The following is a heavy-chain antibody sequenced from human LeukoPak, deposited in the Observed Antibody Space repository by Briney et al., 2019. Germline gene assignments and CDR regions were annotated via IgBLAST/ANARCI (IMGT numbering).Heavy chain of an antibody. CDR3: ARVMNYYDSSGTYLYYFDY. D-gene: IGHD3-22*01. CDR1: GYTXISYY. V-gene: IGHV1-2*02. J-gene: IGHJ4*02. Sequence: ASVKVSCQASGYTXISYYIHWVRQAPGQGLEWMGWLNPNSGDTNYAQKFQGRVTMTRDTSISTASMELSSLSSDDTAVYYCARVMNYYDSSGTYLYYFDYWGQGTLVTVSS. CDR2: LNPNSGDT.